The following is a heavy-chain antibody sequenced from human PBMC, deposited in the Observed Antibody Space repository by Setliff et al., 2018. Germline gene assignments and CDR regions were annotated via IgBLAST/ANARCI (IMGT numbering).Heavy chain of an antibody. CDR1: GYSFSISW. V-gene: IGHV5-51*01. J-gene: IGHJ3*02. CDR2: IYPGDSDI. CDR3: ARQKMPWEVAGTDGDAFDI. D-gene: IGHD6-19*01. Sequence: PGESLKISCKDSGYSFSISWSGWVRHMPGKGLEWMRIIYPGDSDITYSPSFQGQVTISVDKSISTAYRQWRSLKASDTAMYYCARQKMPWEVAGTDGDAFDIWGQGTMVT.